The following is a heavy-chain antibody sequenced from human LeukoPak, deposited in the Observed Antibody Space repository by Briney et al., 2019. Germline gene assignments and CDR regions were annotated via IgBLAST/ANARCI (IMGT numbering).Heavy chain of an antibody. V-gene: IGHV3-30*18. J-gene: IGHJ4*02. CDR2: IPYDGSNK. Sequence: PGGSLRLSCAASGFTFSSYGILWVRQAPGKGLEWVALIPYDGSNKYYADSVKGRFTISRDNSKNTLYLQMNSLRAEDTAVYYCANENYYGSGSYPDYWGQGTLVTVSS. D-gene: IGHD3-10*01. CDR1: GFTFSSYG. CDR3: ANENYYGSGSYPDY.